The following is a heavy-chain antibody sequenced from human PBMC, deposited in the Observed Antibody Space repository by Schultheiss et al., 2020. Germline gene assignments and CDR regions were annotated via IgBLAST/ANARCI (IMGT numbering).Heavy chain of an antibody. J-gene: IGHJ2*01. CDR1: GFTFSSYA. CDR2: ITWNSGRI. CDR3: ASRSGDYQLWYFDL. V-gene: IGHV3-9*01. Sequence: SLKISCAASGFTFSSYAMNWVRQAPGKGLEWVSGITWNSGRIAYADSVEGPFLISGDNAKNSLSLLMNSLRPEDTALYYCASRSGDYQLWYFDLWGRGTLVTVSS. D-gene: IGHD2-15*01.